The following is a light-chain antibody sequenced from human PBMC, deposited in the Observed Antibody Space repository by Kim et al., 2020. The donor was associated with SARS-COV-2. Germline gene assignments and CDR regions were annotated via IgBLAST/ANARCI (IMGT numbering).Light chain of an antibody. CDR2: ASS. V-gene: IGKV1-9*01. J-gene: IGKJ4*01. CDR1: QGINSY. CDR3: QQVSTYPLT. Sequence: ASVGDRVTITCRASQGINSYLAWYQQKPGKAPTLLIYASSTLQSGVPSRFSGSASGTEFTLTISSLQPEDFATYFCQQVSTYPLTFGGGTKVDIK.